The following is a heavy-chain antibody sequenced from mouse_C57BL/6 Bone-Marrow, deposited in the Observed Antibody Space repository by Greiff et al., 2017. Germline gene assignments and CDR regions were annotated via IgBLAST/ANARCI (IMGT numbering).Heavy chain of an antibody. V-gene: IGHV1-50*01. Sequence: QVQLQQPGAELVKPGASVKLSCKASGYTFTSYWMQWVKQRPGQGLEWIGEIDPSDSYTNYNQKFKGKATLTVDTSSSTAYMQLSSLPSEDSAVYYCARRDYGGYWGQGTTLTVSS. D-gene: IGHD1-2*01. CDR1: GYTFTSYW. CDR3: ARRDYGGY. J-gene: IGHJ2*01. CDR2: IDPSDSYT.